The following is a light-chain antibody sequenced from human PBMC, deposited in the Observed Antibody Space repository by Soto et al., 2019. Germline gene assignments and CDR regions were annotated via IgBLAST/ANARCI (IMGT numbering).Light chain of an antibody. J-gene: IGKJ5*01. CDR1: QSISNR. CDR2: HAS. Sequence: DIQMTQSPSTLSASVGDRVTITCRASQSISNRLAWYQQKPGKAPKLLIFHASTLQSGVPSRFSGSGSGTEFTLTISSLQPEDFATYYCQQLNSYRGFGQGTRLEIK. CDR3: QQLNSYRG. V-gene: IGKV1-5*01.